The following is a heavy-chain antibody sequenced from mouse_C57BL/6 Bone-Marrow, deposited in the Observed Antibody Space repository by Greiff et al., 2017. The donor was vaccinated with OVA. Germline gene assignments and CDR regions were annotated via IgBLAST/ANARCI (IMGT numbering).Heavy chain of an antibody. J-gene: IGHJ1*03. D-gene: IGHD1-1*01. CDR3: ARSDGSSFIWYFDV. Sequence: EVQLQQSGPELVKPGASVKISCKASGYTFTDYYMNWVKQSHGKSLEWIGDINPNNGGTSSNQKFKGKATLTVDKSYSTAYIELRSLTAEDSAVYDCARSDGSSFIWYFDVWGTGTTVTVSS. V-gene: IGHV1-26*01. CDR1: GYTFTDYY. CDR2: INPNNGGT.